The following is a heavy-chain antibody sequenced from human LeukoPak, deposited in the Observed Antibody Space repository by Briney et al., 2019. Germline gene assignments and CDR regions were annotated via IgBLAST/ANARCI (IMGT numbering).Heavy chain of an antibody. CDR3: AKDLGGVARNWFDP. CDR2: IRSDGSDK. D-gene: IGHD3-3*01. Sequence: GGSLRLSCAASGFTITNYGMHWVRQAPGKGLEWVSFIRSDGSDKYYADSVKGRFTISRDNSKNTLYLQMNSLRAEDTAVYYCAKDLGGVARNWFDPWGQGTLVTVSS. V-gene: IGHV3-30*02. J-gene: IGHJ5*02. CDR1: GFTITNYG.